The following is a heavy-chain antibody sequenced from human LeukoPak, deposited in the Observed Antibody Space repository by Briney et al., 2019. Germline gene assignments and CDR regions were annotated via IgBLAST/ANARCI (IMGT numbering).Heavy chain of an antibody. CDR1: GYTFTSYA. CDR3: ARVIRGQLDP. Sequence: GASVKVSCKASGYTFTSYAISWVRQAPGQGLEWMGRIIPIFGTANYAQKFQGRVTITTDESTSTAYMELSSLRSEDTAVYYCARVIRGQLDPWGQGTLVTVSS. V-gene: IGHV1-69*05. CDR2: IIPIFGTA. J-gene: IGHJ5*02.